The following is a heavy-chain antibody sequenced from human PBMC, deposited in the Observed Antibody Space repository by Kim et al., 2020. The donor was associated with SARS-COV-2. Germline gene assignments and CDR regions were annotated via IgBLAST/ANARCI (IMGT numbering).Heavy chain of an antibody. V-gene: IGHV3-23*01. CDR1: GFTFSNYD. CDR2: ISGSAGST. CDR3: AKDMMYSSGWFYP. Sequence: GGSLRLSCTASGFTFSNYDMSWVRQAPGKGLEWVASISGSAGSTYYADFVKGRFTISRDNSKNTLYVQMNTLRAEDTAMYYCAKDMMYSSGWFYPWGQGT. J-gene: IGHJ5*02. D-gene: IGHD6-19*01.